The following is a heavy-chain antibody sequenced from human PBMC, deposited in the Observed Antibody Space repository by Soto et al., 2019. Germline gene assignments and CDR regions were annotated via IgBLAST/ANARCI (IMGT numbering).Heavy chain of an antibody. V-gene: IGHV1-69*01. Sequence: QVQLVQSGAEVKKPGSSVKVSCKASGGTFSSYAISWVRQAPGQGLEWMGGIIPIFGTANYAQKFQGRVTITADESPSTAYMELSSLRSEDTAVYYCARDLAGGSGWYPHFDYWGQGTLVTVSS. D-gene: IGHD6-19*01. CDR3: ARDLAGGSGWYPHFDY. CDR1: GGTFSSYA. J-gene: IGHJ4*02. CDR2: IIPIFGTA.